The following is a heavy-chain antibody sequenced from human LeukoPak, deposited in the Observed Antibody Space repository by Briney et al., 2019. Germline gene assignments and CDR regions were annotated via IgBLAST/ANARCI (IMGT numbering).Heavy chain of an antibody. CDR1: GYTFTSYD. CDR3: ARDPRLFYSYDYYYYYGMDV. J-gene: IGHJ6*02. Sequence: ASVKVSCKASGYTFTSYDINWVRQATGQGLEWMGWMNPNSGNTGYAQKFQGRVTMTRNTSISTAYMELSSLRSEDTAVYYCARDPRLFYSYDYYYYYGMDVWGQGTTVTVSS. D-gene: IGHD5-18*01. CDR2: MNPNSGNT. V-gene: IGHV1-8*01.